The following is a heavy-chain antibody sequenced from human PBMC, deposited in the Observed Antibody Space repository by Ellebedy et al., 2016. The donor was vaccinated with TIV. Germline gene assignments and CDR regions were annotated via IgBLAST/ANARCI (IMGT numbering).Heavy chain of an antibody. CDR1: GFPFINHA. CDR2: INQDGRTT. Sequence: GESLKISCAASGFPFINHALSWVRPAPGQGLGWVANINQDGRTTNYVDSVKGRFTISRDNAKNSLYLQLNSLRVDDTAMYYCATDKVCFTFDIWGRGTMVTVSS. CDR3: ATDKVCFTFDI. J-gene: IGHJ3*02. V-gene: IGHV3-7*01.